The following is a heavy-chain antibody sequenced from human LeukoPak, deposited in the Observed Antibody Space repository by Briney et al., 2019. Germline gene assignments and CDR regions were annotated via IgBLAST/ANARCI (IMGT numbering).Heavy chain of an antibody. D-gene: IGHD3-22*01. J-gene: IGHJ4*02. CDR1: GFTFSTYG. Sequence: GGSLRLSCAASGFTFSTYGMHWVRQAPGKGLEWVAVIWHDGSIKYYADSVKGRFTISRDNSKSTLYLQMNSLRAEDTALYYCARANSGYYSPIGYWGQGTLVTVSS. CDR2: IWHDGSIK. CDR3: ARANSGYYSPIGY. V-gene: IGHV3-33*01.